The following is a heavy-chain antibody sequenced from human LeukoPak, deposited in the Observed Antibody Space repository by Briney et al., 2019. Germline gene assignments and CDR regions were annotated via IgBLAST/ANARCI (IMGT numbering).Heavy chain of an antibody. J-gene: IGHJ4*02. D-gene: IGHD3-3*01. CDR1: GFTFSSYA. CDR2: ISSSGSTI. CDR3: ARLNYYDFWSGFDY. Sequence: GGSLRLSCAASGFTFSSYAMSWIRQAPGKGLEWVSYISSSGSTIYYADSVKGRFTISRDNAKNSLYLQMNSLRAEDTAVYYCARLNYYDFWSGFDYWGQGTLVTVSS. V-gene: IGHV3-11*01.